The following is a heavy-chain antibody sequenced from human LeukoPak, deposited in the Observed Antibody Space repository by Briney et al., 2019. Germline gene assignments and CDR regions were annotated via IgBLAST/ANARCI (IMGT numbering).Heavy chain of an antibody. CDR2: IIPIFGTA. J-gene: IGHJ6*02. CDR3: ARDPDYYYYGMDV. Sequence: SVKVSCKASGGTFSSYAISWVRQAPGQGLEWMGGIIPIFGTANYAQKFQGRVTITADESTSTAYMELSSLRSEDTAVYYCARDPDYYYYGMDVWGQGTTVTVSS. CDR1: GGTFSSYA. V-gene: IGHV1-69*13.